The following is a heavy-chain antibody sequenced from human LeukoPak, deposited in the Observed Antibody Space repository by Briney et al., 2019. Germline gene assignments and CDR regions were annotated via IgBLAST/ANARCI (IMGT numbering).Heavy chain of an antibody. Sequence: SETLSLTCTVSGGSISSYYWSWIRQPPGEGLEWIGYIYYSGSTNYNPSLKSRVTISVDTSKNQFSLKLSSVTAADTAVYYCARGPGYGDLDKYYMDVWGKGTTVTVSS. D-gene: IGHD4-17*01. J-gene: IGHJ6*03. CDR2: IYYSGST. V-gene: IGHV4-59*01. CDR1: GGSISSYY. CDR3: ARGPGYGDLDKYYMDV.